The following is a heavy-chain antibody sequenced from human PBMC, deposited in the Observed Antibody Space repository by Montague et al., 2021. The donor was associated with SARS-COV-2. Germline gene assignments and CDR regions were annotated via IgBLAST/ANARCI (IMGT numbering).Heavy chain of an antibody. CDR1: GGSITRNYY. CDR3: ARPLVRGVPKAFDF. J-gene: IGHJ3*01. CDR2: IYYSGTT. Sequence: SETLSLTCTVSGGSITRNYYWGWIRQPPGKGLEWVGNIYYSGTTFINPSPESRVTISVDASKNQFSLNLTSVTAADTAVYYCARPLVRGVPKAFDFWGQGALVIVSS. V-gene: IGHV4-39*01. D-gene: IGHD3-10*01.